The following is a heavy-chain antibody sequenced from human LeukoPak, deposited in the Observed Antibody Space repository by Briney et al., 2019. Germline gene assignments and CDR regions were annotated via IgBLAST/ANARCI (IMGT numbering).Heavy chain of an antibody. CDR1: GGTFSSYT. D-gene: IGHD2-15*01. V-gene: IGHV1-69*02. J-gene: IGHJ6*02. CDR3: ARGAATPLVPRMNYGMDI. CDR2: IIPILGIA. Sequence: ASVKVSCKASGGTFSSYTISWVRQAPGQGLVWMGRIIPILGIANYAQKFQGRVTITADKSTSTAYMELSSLRSEDTAVYYCARGAATPLVPRMNYGMDIWGQGTTVTVSS.